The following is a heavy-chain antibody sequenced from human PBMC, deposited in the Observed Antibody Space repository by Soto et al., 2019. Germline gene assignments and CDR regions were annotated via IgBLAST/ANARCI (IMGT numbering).Heavy chain of an antibody. D-gene: IGHD2-8*02. CDR2: FSLSGTT. Sequence: PSETLSLTCTVSGASITGSFFWSWIRQPAGKGLEWIGRFSLSGTTNYNPSLRSRVTMSADVSKNQFSQRLTSVTAADTALYYCARGMTPPGAPAWYYFDSWGQGTLVTVSS. J-gene: IGHJ4*02. V-gene: IGHV4-4*07. CDR3: ARGMTPPGAPAWYYFDS. CDR1: GASITGSFF.